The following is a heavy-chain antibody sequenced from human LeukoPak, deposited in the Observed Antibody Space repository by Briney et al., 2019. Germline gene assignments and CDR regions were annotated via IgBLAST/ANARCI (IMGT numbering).Heavy chain of an antibody. CDR1: GFTLSTYW. D-gene: IGHD2-15*01. Sequence: GGSLRLSCAASGFTLSTYWMSWVRQAPGKGLEWVAVIWYDGSNKYYADSVKGRFTISRDNSKNTLYLQMNSLRAEDTAVYYCARDQVVAASFDYWGQGTLVTVSS. J-gene: IGHJ4*02. CDR2: IWYDGSNK. CDR3: ARDQVVAASFDY. V-gene: IGHV3-33*08.